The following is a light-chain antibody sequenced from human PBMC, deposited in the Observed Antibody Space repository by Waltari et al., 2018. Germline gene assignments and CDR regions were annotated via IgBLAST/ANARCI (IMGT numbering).Light chain of an antibody. J-gene: IGKJ3*01. CDR1: QSISSY. CDR2: AAS. V-gene: IGKV1-39*01. CDR3: QQSYSTPPIT. Sequence: DIQMTKSPSSLSASVRARVTITCRASQSISSYLNWYQQKPGKAPKLLIYAASSLQSGVPSRFSGSGSGTDFTLTISSLQPEDFATYYCQQSYSTPPITFGPGTKVDIK.